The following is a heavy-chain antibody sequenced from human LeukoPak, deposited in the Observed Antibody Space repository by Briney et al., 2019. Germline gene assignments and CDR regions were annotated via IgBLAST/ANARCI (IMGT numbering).Heavy chain of an antibody. D-gene: IGHD3-10*01. CDR1: GYTFTSYG. CDR2: ISAYNGNT. V-gene: IGHV1-18*01. Sequence: ASVKVSCEASGYTFTSYGINWVRQAPGQGLEWMGWISAYNGNTNYAQKLQGRVTMTTDTSTSTAYMELRSLRSDDTAVYYCARGDYYGSGTYYKKTVDYWGQGTLVTVSS. J-gene: IGHJ4*02. CDR3: ARGDYYGSGTYYKKTVDY.